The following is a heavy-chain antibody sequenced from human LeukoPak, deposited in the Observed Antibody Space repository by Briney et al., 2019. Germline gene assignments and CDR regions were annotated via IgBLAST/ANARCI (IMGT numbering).Heavy chain of an antibody. CDR1: GFTFSSYS. CDR2: ISSSSSYI. Sequence: GGSLRLSCAASGFTFSSYSMNWVRQAPGKGLEWVPSISSSSSYIYYADSVKGRFTISRDNAKNSLYLQMNSLRAEDTAVYYCARDRYPTIFGVVDAAAFDPWGQGTLVTVSS. D-gene: IGHD3-3*01. CDR3: ARDRYPTIFGVVDAAAFDP. J-gene: IGHJ5*02. V-gene: IGHV3-21*01.